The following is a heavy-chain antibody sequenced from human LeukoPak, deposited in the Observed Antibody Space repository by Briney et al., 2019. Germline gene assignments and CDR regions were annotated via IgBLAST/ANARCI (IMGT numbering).Heavy chain of an antibody. J-gene: IGHJ4*02. CDR2: IYHSGST. V-gene: IGHV4-30-2*01. CDR3: ARWTYCGGDCYFFDY. D-gene: IGHD2-21*02. Sequence: SETLSLTCAVSGGSISSGGYSWSWIRQPPGKGLEWIGYIYHSGSTYYNPSLKSRVTISVDRSKNQFSLKLSSVTAADTAVYYCARWTYCGGDCYFFDYWGQGTLVTVSS. CDR1: GGSISSGGYS.